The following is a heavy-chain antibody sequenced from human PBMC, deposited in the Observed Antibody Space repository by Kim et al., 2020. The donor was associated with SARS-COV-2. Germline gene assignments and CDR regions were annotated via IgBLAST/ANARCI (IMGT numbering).Heavy chain of an antibody. V-gene: IGHV4-39*01. CDR1: GGSISSSSYY. J-gene: IGHJ6*02. CDR3: ARHILTGYRGYYYYGMEV. CDR2: IYYSGST. D-gene: IGHD3-9*01. Sequence: SETLSLTCTVSGGSISSSSYYWGWIRQPPGKGLEWIGSIYYSGSTYYNPSLKSRVTISVDTSKNQFSLKLSSVTAADTAVYYCARHILTGYRGYYYYGMEVVGQGTTVNVYS.